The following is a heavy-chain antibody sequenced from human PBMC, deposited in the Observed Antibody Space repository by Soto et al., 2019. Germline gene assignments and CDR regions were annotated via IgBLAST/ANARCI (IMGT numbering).Heavy chain of an antibody. D-gene: IGHD2-15*01. V-gene: IGHV3-30*18. Sequence: GGSLRLSCSASGFTFSSYGMHWVRQAPGKGLEWVAVISYDGSNKYYADSVKGRFTISRDNSKNTLYLQMNSLRAEDTAVYYCAKETYSGPLDYWGQGTLVTVSS. CDR1: GFTFSSYG. J-gene: IGHJ4*02. CDR3: AKETYSGPLDY. CDR2: ISYDGSNK.